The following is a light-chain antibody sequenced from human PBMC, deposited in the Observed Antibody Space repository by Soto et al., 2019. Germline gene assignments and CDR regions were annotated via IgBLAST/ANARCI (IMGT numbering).Light chain of an antibody. CDR3: QQYGSSPQT. CDR1: QSVSGSY. Sequence: EIVLTQSPGTLSLSPGERATLSCRASQSVSGSYLDWYQQKPGQAPRLLIYGASSRATGIPDRFSGSGSGTDFTLTISRLEPEDFAVYYCQQYGSSPQTFGQGTKVEIK. CDR2: GAS. J-gene: IGKJ1*01. V-gene: IGKV3-20*01.